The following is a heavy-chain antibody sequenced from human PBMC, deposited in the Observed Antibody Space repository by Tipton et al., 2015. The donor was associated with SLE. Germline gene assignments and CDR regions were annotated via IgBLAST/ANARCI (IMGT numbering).Heavy chain of an antibody. CDR2: IYYSGST. Sequence: TLSLTCTVSGGSISSSSYYWGWIRQPPGKGLEWIGSIYYSGSTYYNPSLKSRVTISVDTSKNQFSLKLSSVTAADTAVYYCARPDNYMDVWGKGTMVTVSS. CDR1: GGSISSSSYY. J-gene: IGHJ6*03. V-gene: IGHV4-39*07. CDR3: ARPDNYMDV. D-gene: IGHD3-9*01.